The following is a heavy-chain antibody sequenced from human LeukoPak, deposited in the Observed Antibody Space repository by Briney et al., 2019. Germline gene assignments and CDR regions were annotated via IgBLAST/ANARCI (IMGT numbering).Heavy chain of an antibody. Sequence: SETLSLTCTVSGGSMNNYYWSWIRQPPGKGVEWVGYIYYSGSTNYNPSLRSRVPISLDKSKNQFSLKLSSVTAADTAVYYCARHLVYNSSGYSFDYWGQGALVTVSS. CDR3: ARHLVYNSSGYSFDY. D-gene: IGHD3-22*01. CDR1: GGSMNNYY. CDR2: IYYSGST. J-gene: IGHJ4*02. V-gene: IGHV4-59*08.